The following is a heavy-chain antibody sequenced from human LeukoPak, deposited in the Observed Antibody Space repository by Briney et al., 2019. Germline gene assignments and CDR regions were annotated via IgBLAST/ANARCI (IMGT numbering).Heavy chain of an antibody. J-gene: IGHJ3*01. Sequence: SETLSLTCTVSGGSISSDYWTWIRQPPGTGLEWIGYVYNSGNTNYNPSLRSRVTISIDASKNQFSLRLNSVTAADTAVYYCARRNVLTEGEAFDVWGQGTLVTVSS. D-gene: IGHD3-16*01. CDR1: GGSISSDY. CDR2: VYNSGNT. CDR3: ARRNVLTEGEAFDV. V-gene: IGHV4-59*08.